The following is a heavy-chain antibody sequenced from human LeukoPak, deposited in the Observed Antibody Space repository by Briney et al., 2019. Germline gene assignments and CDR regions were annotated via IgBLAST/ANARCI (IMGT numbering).Heavy chain of an antibody. J-gene: IGHJ5*02. Sequence: SETLSLTCDVSGGSISSGLYSWSWIRQPLGKGLEWIGYIYHTGSTYYNPSPKSRVTISVDTSKNQFSLRLSSVTAADTAVYYCARLQYCSGTSCYWFDPWGQGTLVTVSS. CDR3: ARLQYCSGTSCYWFDP. CDR2: IYHTGST. V-gene: IGHV4-30-2*01. CDR1: GGSISSGLYS. D-gene: IGHD2-2*01.